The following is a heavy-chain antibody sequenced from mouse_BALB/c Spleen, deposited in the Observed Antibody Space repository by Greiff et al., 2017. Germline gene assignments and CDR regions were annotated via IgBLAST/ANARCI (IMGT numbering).Heavy chain of an antibody. J-gene: IGHJ3*01. V-gene: IGHV2-4-1*01. CDR1: GFSLTSYG. CDR3: ARNPYYGSSWFAY. D-gene: IGHD1-1*01. CDR2: IWSGGST. Sequence: VKLVESGPGLVQPSQSLSITCTVSGFSLTSYGVHWVRQSPGKGLEWLGVIWSGGSTDYNAAFISRLSISKDNSKSQVFFKMNSLQADDTAIYYCARNPYYGSSWFAYWGQGTLVTVSA.